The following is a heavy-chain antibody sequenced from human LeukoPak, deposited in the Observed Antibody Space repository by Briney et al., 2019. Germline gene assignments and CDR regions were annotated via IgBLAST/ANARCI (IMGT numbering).Heavy chain of an antibody. D-gene: IGHD2-21*02. CDR1: GFNFEDYV. Sequence: GGSLRLSCAVSGFNFEDYVMSCVRQAPGKGLEWVSSINWSGGRTGYADSVKGRFTISRDNAKNSLYLQMNSLRAEDTAFYYCTRGGPAYCGADCYDFDYWGQGTLVTVSS. J-gene: IGHJ4*02. CDR3: TRGGPAYCGADCYDFDY. V-gene: IGHV3-20*04. CDR2: INWSGGRT.